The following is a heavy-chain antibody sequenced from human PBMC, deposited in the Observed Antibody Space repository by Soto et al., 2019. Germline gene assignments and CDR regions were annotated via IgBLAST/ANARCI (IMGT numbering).Heavy chain of an antibody. CDR1: GYTFTSYA. CDR3: ARAGVGATPNDY. V-gene: IGHV1-3*01. D-gene: IGHD1-26*01. Sequence: ASVKVSCKASGYTFTSYAMHWVRQAPGQRLEWMGWINAGNGNTKYSQKLQGRVTITRDSSASTAYMELSSLRSGVTAVYYCARAGVGATPNDYWGQGNLVTVSS. CDR2: INAGNGNT. J-gene: IGHJ4*02.